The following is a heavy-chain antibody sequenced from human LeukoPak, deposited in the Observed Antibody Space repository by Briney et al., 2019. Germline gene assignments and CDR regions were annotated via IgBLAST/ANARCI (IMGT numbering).Heavy chain of an antibody. D-gene: IGHD3-22*01. CDR1: GFTFRSYG. CDR3: ARDNYFDSTGYTDS. V-gene: IGHV3-23*01. J-gene: IGHJ4*02. CDR2: ISGSGGST. Sequence: GGSLRLSCAASGFTFRSYGMSWIRQAPGKGLEWVSTISGSGGSTYCADSVKGRITISRDNSKNTLYLQMNSLRAEDTAVYYCARDNYFDSTGYTDSWGQGTLVTVSS.